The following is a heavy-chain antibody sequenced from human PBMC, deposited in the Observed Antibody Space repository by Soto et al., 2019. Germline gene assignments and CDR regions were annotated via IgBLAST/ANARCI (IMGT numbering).Heavy chain of an antibody. CDR1: GYTFTSYD. CDR3: VRGALDYDMRTFGY. V-gene: IGHV1-8*01. CDR2: MNPNSGNT. J-gene: IGHJ4*02. Sequence: QVQLVQSGAEVKKPGASVKVSCKASGYTFTSYDINWVRQATGQGLDWMGWMNPNSGNTGYAQKFQGRVTMTRNTSISTAYMELSSLRSEDTAVYYCVRGALDYDMRTFGYCGQGTLVTVSS. D-gene: IGHD3-9*01.